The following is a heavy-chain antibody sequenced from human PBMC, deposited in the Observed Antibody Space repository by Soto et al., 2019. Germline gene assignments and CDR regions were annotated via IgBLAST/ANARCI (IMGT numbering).Heavy chain of an antibody. CDR1: GFTFSMYS. D-gene: IGHD2-21*02. CDR3: ARDHLILPAHDFFYGSDV. Sequence: GGSLRLSCDVSGFTFSMYSMSWVRQSPGKGLEWVAKIPQDGVDGHYADSVKGRFIISRDNGKNSLHLQLNNLRAEDTAVYYCARDHLILPAHDFFYGSDVWGRGATVTVSS. CDR2: IPQDGVDG. V-gene: IGHV3-7*03. J-gene: IGHJ6*02.